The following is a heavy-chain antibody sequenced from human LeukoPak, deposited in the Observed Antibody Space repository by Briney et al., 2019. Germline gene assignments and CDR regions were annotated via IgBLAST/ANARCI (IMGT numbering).Heavy chain of an antibody. Sequence: GGSLRLSCAVSGFTVSSNYMTWVRQAPGKGLEWVSVIYSGGSTYYADSVKGRFTISRDNSKNTLYLQMNSLRAEDTAVYYCARGGSYLSAFDIWGQGTMVTVSS. D-gene: IGHD1-26*01. CDR1: GFTVSSNY. CDR3: ARGGSYLSAFDI. V-gene: IGHV3-53*01. J-gene: IGHJ3*02. CDR2: IYSGGST.